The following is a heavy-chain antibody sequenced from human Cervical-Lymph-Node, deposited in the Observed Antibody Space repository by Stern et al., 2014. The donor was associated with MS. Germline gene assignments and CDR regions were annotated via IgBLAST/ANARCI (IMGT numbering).Heavy chain of an antibody. CDR2: IFPGGSDI. CDR3: ARQRYFDY. J-gene: IGHJ4*02. Sequence: VQLGHSGPEVKRPGESLKISCQSSGYTFTSYWIGWVRQMPGKGLEWIAIIFPGGSDIRYSPSFQGQVTISADKSSSTAYLQWNNLKASDTAIYYCARQRYFDYWGQGTLVTVSS. CDR1: GYTFTSYW. V-gene: IGHV5-51*01.